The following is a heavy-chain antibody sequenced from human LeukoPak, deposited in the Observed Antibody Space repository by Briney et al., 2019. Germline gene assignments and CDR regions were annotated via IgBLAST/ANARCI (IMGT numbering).Heavy chain of an antibody. J-gene: IGHJ4*02. Sequence: KPSETLSLTCTASGGSISSYYWSWIRQPPGKGLEWIGYIYYSGSTNYNPSLKSRVTISVDTSKNQFSLKLSSVTAADTAVYYCARGGVAGTEDFDYWGQGTPVTVSS. D-gene: IGHD6-19*01. CDR3: ARGGVAGTEDFDY. CDR1: GGSISSYY. V-gene: IGHV4-59*08. CDR2: IYYSGST.